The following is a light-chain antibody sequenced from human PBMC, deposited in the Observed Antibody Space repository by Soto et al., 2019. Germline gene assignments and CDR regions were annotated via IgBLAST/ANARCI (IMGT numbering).Light chain of an antibody. V-gene: IGLV2-8*01. CDR2: EVN. Sequence: QSALTQPPSASGSPGQSVTISCTGTSSDVGGYEYVSWYQQHQGKASKLMIFEVNKRPSGVPDRLSGSKSGNTACLTVSGLQAEDEADYYCSSYAGINNLGVFGTGTKLTVL. CDR1: SSDVGGYEY. CDR3: SSYAGINNLGV. J-gene: IGLJ1*01.